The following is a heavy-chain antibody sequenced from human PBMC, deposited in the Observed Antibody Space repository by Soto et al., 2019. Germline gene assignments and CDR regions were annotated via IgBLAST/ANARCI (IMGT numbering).Heavy chain of an antibody. J-gene: IGHJ6*02. CDR2: ISYDGSNK. CDR3: ARGYGGQIYYYYGMDV. D-gene: IGHD4-17*01. CDR1: GFTFSSYA. Sequence: QVQLVESGGGVVQPGRSLRLSCAASGFTFSSYAMHWVRQAPGKGLEWVAVISYDGSNKYYADSVKGRFTISRDNSKNTQYLQMNILRAEDTAVYYCARGYGGQIYYYYGMDVWGQGTTVTVAS. V-gene: IGHV3-30-3*01.